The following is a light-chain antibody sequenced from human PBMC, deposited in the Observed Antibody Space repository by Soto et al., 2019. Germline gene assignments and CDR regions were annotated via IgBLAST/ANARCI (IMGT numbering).Light chain of an antibody. CDR1: SSNIKFNP. J-gene: IGLJ2*01. Sequence: QSVLTQPPSASGTPGQRVSISCSGSSSNIKFNPVKWYQQPPGTAPKLLIYSTNQRPSGVPDRFSGSRSGTSASLAISGLQSDDEADYFCAAWDDSLGRVLFGGGTKVTVL. V-gene: IGLV1-44*01. CDR2: STN. CDR3: AAWDDSLGRVL.